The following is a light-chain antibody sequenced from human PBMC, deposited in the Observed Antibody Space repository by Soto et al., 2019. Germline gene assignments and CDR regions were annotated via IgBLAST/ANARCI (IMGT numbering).Light chain of an antibody. CDR3: TSNAGSNNYV. Sequence: QSVLAQPASVSGSPGQSITISCTGTSTDVGGYKYVSWYQQHPGTAPKLIISEVSKRPSGVPDRFSGSKSGNTASLTVSGLQAEDEADYYCTSNAGSNNYVLGNGTKVT. CDR2: EVS. V-gene: IGLV2-8*01. J-gene: IGLJ1*01. CDR1: STDVGGYKY.